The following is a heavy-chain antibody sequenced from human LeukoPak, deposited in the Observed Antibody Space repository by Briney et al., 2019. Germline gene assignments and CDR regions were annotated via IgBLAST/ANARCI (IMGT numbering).Heavy chain of an antibody. CDR3: ARDVSSGYPLGYYGMDV. CDR2: ISAYNGNT. Sequence: GASVKVSCKASGYTFTSYGISWVRQAPGQGLEWMGWISAYNGNTNYAQKLQGRVTMTTDTSTSTAYMELRSLRSDDTAVYYCARDVSSGYPLGYYGMDVWGQGTTVTVSS. V-gene: IGHV1-18*01. J-gene: IGHJ6*02. CDR1: GYTFTSYG. D-gene: IGHD3-22*01.